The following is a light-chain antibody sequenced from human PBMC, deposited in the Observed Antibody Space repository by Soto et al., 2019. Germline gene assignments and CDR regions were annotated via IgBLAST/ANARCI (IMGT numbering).Light chain of an antibody. V-gene: IGKV1-5*03. Sequence: DIQMTQSPSTLSASVGDRVTITCRASQSISSWLAWYQQKPGKAPKLLIYKAASLESGVPSRFSGSGSGTEFTLTISSLQPDDFATYYCQQYNSYPYTFGQGTKLEIK. CDR2: KAA. J-gene: IGKJ2*01. CDR3: QQYNSYPYT. CDR1: QSISSW.